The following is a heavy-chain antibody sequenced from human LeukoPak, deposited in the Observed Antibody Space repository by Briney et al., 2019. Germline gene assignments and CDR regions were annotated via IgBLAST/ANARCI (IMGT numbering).Heavy chain of an antibody. Sequence: PGGSLRLSCAASGFTFSSYDMNWVRQAPGKGLEWGSYIHGSGGTIYYADSVKGRFTISRDSAKNSVYLRMNSLRAEDTALYYCARKLTGTTYFDCWGQGTLVTVSS. V-gene: IGHV3-48*03. CDR1: GFTFSSYD. J-gene: IGHJ4*02. D-gene: IGHD1-1*01. CDR2: IHGSGGTI. CDR3: ARKLTGTTYFDC.